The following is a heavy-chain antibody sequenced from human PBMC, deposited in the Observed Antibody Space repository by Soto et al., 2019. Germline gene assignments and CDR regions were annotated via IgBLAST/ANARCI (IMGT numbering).Heavy chain of an antibody. D-gene: IGHD5-18*01. V-gene: IGHV4-39*01. J-gene: IGHJ3*02. CDR1: GGSINTRSHY. Sequence: KASETLSLTCTVSGGSINTRSHYWGWIRQTPGKGLEWIGSIYFGGITDYNPPLKSRVTISLDTSNNQFSLKLNSVTAADTAMYYCARLARGFTYGDDTFDIWGQGTMVTVSS. CDR3: ARLARGFTYGDDTFDI. CDR2: IYFGGIT.